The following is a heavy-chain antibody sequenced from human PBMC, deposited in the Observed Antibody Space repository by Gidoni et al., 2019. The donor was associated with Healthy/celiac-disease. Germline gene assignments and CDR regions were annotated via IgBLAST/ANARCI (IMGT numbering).Heavy chain of an antibody. CDR1: GFTFSSYA. J-gene: IGHJ4*02. CDR2: ISGSGGST. Sequence: EVQLLESGGGLVQPGGSLRLSCAASGFTFSSYAMSWVRQAPGKGLEWVSAISGSGGSTYYADSVKGRFTISRDNSKNTLYLQMNSLRAEDTAVYYCAKDLEYYGSGSPTHDYWGQGTLVTVSS. V-gene: IGHV3-23*01. D-gene: IGHD3-10*01. CDR3: AKDLEYYGSGSPTHDY.